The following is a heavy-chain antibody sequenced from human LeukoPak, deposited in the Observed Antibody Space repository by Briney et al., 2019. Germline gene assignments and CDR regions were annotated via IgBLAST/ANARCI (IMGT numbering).Heavy chain of an antibody. CDR1: GYAFTGYH. J-gene: IGHJ4*02. CDR3: ARDVDYYDSSGYYYDFDY. D-gene: IGHD3-22*01. Sequence: ASVKVSCKASGYAFTGYHMHWVRQAPGQGLEWMGWINPNSGGTNYAQKFQGRVTMTRDKSISTAYMELSRLRSDDTAVYYCARDVDYYDSSGYYYDFDYWGQGTLVTVSP. CDR2: INPNSGGT. V-gene: IGHV1-2*02.